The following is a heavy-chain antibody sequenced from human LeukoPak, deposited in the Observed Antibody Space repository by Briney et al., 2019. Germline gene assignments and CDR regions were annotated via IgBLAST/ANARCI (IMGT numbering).Heavy chain of an antibody. V-gene: IGHV3-23*01. CDR2: IRPSGDNT. CDR3: ARVAGWHWFDP. D-gene: IGHD6-19*01. Sequence: GGSLRLSCAASGFTFSSYDMTWVRQAPGRGLVWVSSIRPSGDNTYYGDSVKGCFTISRDNSKNTVYLQMNNMRVDDTAVYYCARVAGWHWFDPWGQGTLVTVSS. CDR1: GFTFSSYD. J-gene: IGHJ5*02.